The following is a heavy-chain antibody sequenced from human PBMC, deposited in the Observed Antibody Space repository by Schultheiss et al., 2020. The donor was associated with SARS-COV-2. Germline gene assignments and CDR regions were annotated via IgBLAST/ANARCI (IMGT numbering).Heavy chain of an antibody. D-gene: IGHD3-10*01. V-gene: IGHV4-61*01. CDR2: IYYSGNT. CDR1: GGSVSSGSDH. J-gene: IGHJ5*02. Sequence: SETLSLTCTVSGGSVSSGSDHWSWIRQPPGKGLEWIGYIYYSGNTKYNPSLKSRVTISVDTSKNQFSLKLSSVTAADTAVYYCARVGRSYYGSGSPNWFDPWGQGTQVTVSS. CDR3: ARVGRSYYGSGSPNWFDP.